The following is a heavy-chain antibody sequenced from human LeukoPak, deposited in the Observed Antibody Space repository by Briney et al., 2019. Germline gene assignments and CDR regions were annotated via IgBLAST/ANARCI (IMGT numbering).Heavy chain of an antibody. V-gene: IGHV4-59*01. CDR2: IYYSGIT. D-gene: IGHD2-2*01. Sequence: SETLSHTCTVSGGSISSYYWSWIRQPPGKGLEWIGNIYYSGITNYNPSLKSRVTISVDTSKNQFSLKLSSVTAADTAVYYCARESAVPAATDAFDIWGQGTIATVSS. CDR1: GGSISSYY. J-gene: IGHJ3*02. CDR3: ARESAVPAATDAFDI.